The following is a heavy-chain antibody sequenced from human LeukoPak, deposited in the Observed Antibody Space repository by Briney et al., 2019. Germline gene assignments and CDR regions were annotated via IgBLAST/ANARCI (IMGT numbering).Heavy chain of an antibody. Sequence: GGSLRLSCAASGFTFSSYSMNWVRQAPGKGLEWVSSISSSSSYIYYADSVKGRFTISRDNAKNSLYLQMNSLRPEDTAVYYCARDEIPDIVVVPAAPGDYWGQGTLVTVSS. CDR3: ARDEIPDIVVVPAAPGDY. D-gene: IGHD2-2*01. J-gene: IGHJ4*02. V-gene: IGHV3-21*01. CDR1: GFTFSSYS. CDR2: ISSSSSYI.